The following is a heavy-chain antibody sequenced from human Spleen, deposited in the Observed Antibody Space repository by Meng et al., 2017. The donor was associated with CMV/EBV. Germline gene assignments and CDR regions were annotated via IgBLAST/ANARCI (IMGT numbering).Heavy chain of an antibody. J-gene: IGHJ6*02. D-gene: IGHD2/OR15-2a*01. Sequence: GESLKISCAASGFTFSSYSMNWVRQAPGKGLEWVSYISSSSSTIYYADSVKGRFTISRDNAKNSLYLQMNSLRAEDTALYYCASLSRLDYYYGMDVWGQGTTVTVSS. CDR2: ISSSSSTI. V-gene: IGHV3-48*04. CDR1: GFTFSSYS. CDR3: ASLSRLDYYYGMDV.